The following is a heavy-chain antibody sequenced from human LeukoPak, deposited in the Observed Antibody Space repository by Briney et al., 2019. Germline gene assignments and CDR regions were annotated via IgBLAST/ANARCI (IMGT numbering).Heavy chain of an antibody. D-gene: IGHD1-26*01. Sequence: ASVKVSCKASGYTFTSYGISWVRQAPGQGLEWMGWISAYNGNTNYAQKLQGRVTMTTDTSTGTAYMELRSLRSDDTAVYYCARDSKWELLEYYFDYWGQGTLVTVSS. J-gene: IGHJ4*02. CDR3: ARDSKWELLEYYFDY. CDR2: ISAYNGNT. V-gene: IGHV1-18*01. CDR1: GYTFTSYG.